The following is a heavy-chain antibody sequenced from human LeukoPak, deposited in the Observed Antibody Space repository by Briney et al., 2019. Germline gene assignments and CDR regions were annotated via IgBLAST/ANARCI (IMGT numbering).Heavy chain of an antibody. Sequence: GGSLRLSCAASGFTFSSYGMHWVRQAPGKGLEWVAVISYDGSNKYYADSVKGRFTISRDNSKNTLYLQMNSLRAEDTAVYYCARETAVAGNWFGPWGQGTLVTVSS. V-gene: IGHV3-30*03. CDR2: ISYDGSNK. D-gene: IGHD6-19*01. CDR1: GFTFSSYG. J-gene: IGHJ5*02. CDR3: ARETAVAGNWFGP.